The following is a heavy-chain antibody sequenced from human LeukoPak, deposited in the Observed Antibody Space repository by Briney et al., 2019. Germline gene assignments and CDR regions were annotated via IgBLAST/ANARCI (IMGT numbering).Heavy chain of an antibody. Sequence: GGSLRLSCAASGFTFDDYAMHWVRQAPGKGLEWVSGTNWNGASVGYADSVKGRFTISRDNAKNSLYLQLNSLRAEDTAVYYCAKDPRDMVRGVMIDYWGQGTLVTVSS. CDR3: AKDPRDMVRGVMIDY. J-gene: IGHJ4*02. V-gene: IGHV3-9*01. D-gene: IGHD3-10*01. CDR1: GFTFDDYA. CDR2: TNWNGASV.